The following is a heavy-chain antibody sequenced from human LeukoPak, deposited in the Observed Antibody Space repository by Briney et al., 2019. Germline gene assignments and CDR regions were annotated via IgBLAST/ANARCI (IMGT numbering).Heavy chain of an antibody. Sequence: SETLSLTCTVSGGSISSSSYYWGWIRQPSGKGLEWIGSIYYSGSTYYNPSLKSRVTMSVDTSKNQFSLKLSSVTAADTAVYYCARDRKRPPPSITIFGVVRDYYYMDVWGKGTTVTVSS. CDR3: ARDRKRPPPSITIFGVVRDYYYMDV. CDR1: GGSISSSSYY. V-gene: IGHV4-39*07. D-gene: IGHD3-3*01. J-gene: IGHJ6*03. CDR2: IYYSGST.